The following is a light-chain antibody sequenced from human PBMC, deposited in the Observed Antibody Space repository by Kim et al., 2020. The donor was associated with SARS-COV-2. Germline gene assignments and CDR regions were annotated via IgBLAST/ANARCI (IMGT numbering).Light chain of an antibody. Sequence: LSPGEGATLSCRASQSIISTYLALFQQKPGQAPRLLMYGASYRATDIPDRFSGSASGTVFTLTISRLEPEDSAVYYCHYYGTSFLTFGGGTKLEI. CDR1: QSIISTY. CDR3: HYYGTSFLT. V-gene: IGKV3-20*01. J-gene: IGKJ4*01. CDR2: GAS.